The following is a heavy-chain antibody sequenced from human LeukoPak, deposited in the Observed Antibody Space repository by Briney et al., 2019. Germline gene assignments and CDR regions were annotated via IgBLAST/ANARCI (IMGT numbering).Heavy chain of an antibody. Sequence: PSETLSLTXTVSGGSISSSSYYWGWIRQPPGKGLEWIGSMYYSGSPHYNPSLKSRVTISVDTSKNQFSLKLSSVTAADTAVYYCASQSSGSYFNCFDPWGQGTLVTVSS. CDR2: MYYSGSP. D-gene: IGHD3-10*01. CDR3: ASQSSGSYFNCFDP. CDR1: GGSISSSSYY. V-gene: IGHV4-39*01. J-gene: IGHJ5*02.